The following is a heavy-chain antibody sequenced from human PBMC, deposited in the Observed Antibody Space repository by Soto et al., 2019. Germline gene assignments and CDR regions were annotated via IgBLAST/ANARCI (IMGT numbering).Heavy chain of an antibody. V-gene: IGHV3-48*02. CDR2: ISPKTGNT. CDR3: ARSNYAYDY. Sequence: EVQLVESGGDSVQPGGSLRLTCAASGFPLSDYSMNWVRQAPGKGLEWVSYISPKTGNTYYADSVKGRFTISRDSVKNSVFLQMNNLGDEDTALYYCARSNYAYDYWGQGTLVTVSS. J-gene: IGHJ4*02. CDR1: GFPLSDYS. D-gene: IGHD1-7*01.